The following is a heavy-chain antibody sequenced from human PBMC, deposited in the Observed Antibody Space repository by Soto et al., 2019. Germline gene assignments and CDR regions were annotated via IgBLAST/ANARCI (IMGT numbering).Heavy chain of an antibody. D-gene: IGHD3-3*01. CDR1: GYTFTSYG. V-gene: IGHV1-18*01. CDR2: ISAYNGNT. CDR3: ARDPRGIFGVVITNNWFDP. Sequence: ASVKVSCKASGYTFTSYGISWVRQAPGQGLEWMGWISAYNGNTNYAQKLQGRVTMTTDTSTSTACMELRSLRSDDTAVYYCARDPRGIFGVVITNNWFDPWGQGTLVTVSS. J-gene: IGHJ5*02.